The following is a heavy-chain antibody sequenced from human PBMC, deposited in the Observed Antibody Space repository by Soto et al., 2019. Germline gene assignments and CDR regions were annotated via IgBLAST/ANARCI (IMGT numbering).Heavy chain of an antibody. CDR2: LSFDGGMT. D-gene: IGHD2-15*01. CDR1: GFPFSNYA. CDR3: VRWGTRCSGGTCHGDDP. Sequence: PGGSLRLSCAASGFPFSNYAMTWVRQAPGKGLEWVSALSFDGGMTYYADSVRGRFTISRDNSKNTVHLQMNSPRAEDTALYYCVRWGTRCSGGTCHGDDPWGQGALVTVSS. J-gene: IGHJ5*02. V-gene: IGHV3-23*01.